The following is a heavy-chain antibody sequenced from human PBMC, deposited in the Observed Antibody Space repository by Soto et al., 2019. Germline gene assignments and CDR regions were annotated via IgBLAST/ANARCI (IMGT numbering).Heavy chain of an antibody. Sequence: GGSLRLSCAASGFTFSSYSMNWVCQAPGKGLEWVSSISSSSSYIYYADSVKGRFTISRDNAKNSLYLQMNSLRAEDTAVYYCARAVVAATEKAFDIWGQGTMVTVSS. CDR3: ARAVVAATEKAFDI. CDR2: ISSSSSYI. V-gene: IGHV3-21*01. J-gene: IGHJ3*02. D-gene: IGHD2-15*01. CDR1: GFTFSSYS.